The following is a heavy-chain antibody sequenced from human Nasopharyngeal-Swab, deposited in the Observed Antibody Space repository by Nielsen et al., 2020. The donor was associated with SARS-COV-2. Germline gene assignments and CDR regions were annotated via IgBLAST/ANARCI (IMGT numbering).Heavy chain of an antibody. CDR3: ARGGITIFGVVSNLDY. Sequence: WVRQAPGQGLKWMGGIIPIFGTANYAQKFQGRVTITADESTSTAYMELSSLRSEDTAVYYCARGGITIFGVVSNLDYWGQGTLVTVSS. D-gene: IGHD3-3*01. CDR2: IIPIFGTA. J-gene: IGHJ4*02. V-gene: IGHV1-69*01.